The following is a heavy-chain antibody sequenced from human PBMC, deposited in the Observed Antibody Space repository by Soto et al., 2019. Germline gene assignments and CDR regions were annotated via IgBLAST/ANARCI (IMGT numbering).Heavy chain of an antibody. D-gene: IGHD2-2*01. V-gene: IGHV4-31*03. CDR3: ARVPGVVVVPAAIYYYGMDV. CDR1: GGSISSGGYY. Sequence: SETLSLTCTVSGGSISSGGYYWSWIRQHPGKGLEWIGYIYYSGSTYYNPSLKSRVTISVDTSKNQFSLKLSSVTAADTAVHYCARVPGVVVVPAAIYYYGMDVWGQGTTVTVSS. J-gene: IGHJ6*02. CDR2: IYYSGST.